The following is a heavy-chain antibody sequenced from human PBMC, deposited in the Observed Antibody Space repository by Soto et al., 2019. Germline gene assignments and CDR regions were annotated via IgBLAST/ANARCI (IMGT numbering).Heavy chain of an antibody. CDR2: ISSDGSNK. V-gene: IGHV3-30-3*01. CDR1: GFTFSSYA. CDR3: ARAPTVTTFDY. D-gene: IGHD4-17*01. J-gene: IGHJ4*02. Sequence: QVQLVESGGGVVQPGRSLRLSCAASGFTFSSYAMHWVRQAPGKGLEWVAVISSDGSNKYDADSVKGRFTISRDNSKNTLYLQMNSLRAEDTAVYYCARAPTVTTFDYWGQGTLVTVSS.